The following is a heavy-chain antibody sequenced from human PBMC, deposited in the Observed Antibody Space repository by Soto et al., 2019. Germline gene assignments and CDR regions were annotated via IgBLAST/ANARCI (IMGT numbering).Heavy chain of an antibody. D-gene: IGHD3-22*01. CDR3: AKEPYYDNTRRFDS. V-gene: IGHV3-23*01. CDR1: GFIYSNCA. Sequence: VGSLRLSCAASGFIYSNCAMSWVRQAPGKGLEWVAAISGGGGSTYYADSLKGRFTISRDNSKTSLYLQMNSLRAEDTAVYYCAKEPYYDNTRRFDSWGQGTLVTVSS. J-gene: IGHJ4*02. CDR2: ISGGGGST.